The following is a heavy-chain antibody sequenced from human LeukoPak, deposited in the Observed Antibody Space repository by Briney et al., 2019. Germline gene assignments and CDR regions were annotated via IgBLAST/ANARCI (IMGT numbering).Heavy chain of an antibody. D-gene: IGHD3-10*01. J-gene: IGHJ4*02. CDR3: AKRGIVIRAVIIIGFHKEAYYFDY. V-gene: IGHV3-23*01. Sequence: GGSLRLSCAVSGITLSNYGMSGVRQSPGKGLEWGAGMSDSGGRTNYADSVKGRFIISRDTSKNTVHLQMNSLRVEDTAVYFCAKRGIVIRAVIIIGFHKEAYYFDYWGQGILVTVSS. CDR1: GITLSNYG. CDR2: MSDSGGRT.